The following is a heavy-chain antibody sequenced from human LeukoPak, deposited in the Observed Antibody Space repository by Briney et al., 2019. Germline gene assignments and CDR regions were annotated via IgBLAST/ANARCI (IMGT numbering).Heavy chain of an antibody. CDR2: IYSGGST. CDR3: ARDSGGSYAYGY. D-gene: IGHD1-26*01. J-gene: IGHJ4*02. CDR1: GFTFSSYE. V-gene: IGHV3-53*01. Sequence: GGSLRLSCAASGFTFSSYEMSWVRQAPGKGLEWVSVIYSGGSTYYADSVKGRFTISRDNSKNTLYLQMNSLRAEDTAVYYCARDSGGSYAYGYWGQGTLVTVSS.